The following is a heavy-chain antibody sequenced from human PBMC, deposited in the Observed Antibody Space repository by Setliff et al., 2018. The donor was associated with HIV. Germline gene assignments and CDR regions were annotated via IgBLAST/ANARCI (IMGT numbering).Heavy chain of an antibody. CDR2: IYYSGST. CDR1: GFSISSRYY. D-gene: IGHD3-10*01. J-gene: IGHJ6*02. CDR3: ARVGSGGRGYYYYGLDV. V-gene: IGHV4-61*01. Sequence: SSETLSLTCDVSGFSISSRYYWSWIRQPPGKGLEGIGYIYYSGSTNYNPSLKRRVTISVDKSKNQFSMKISYVTAADTAVYSCARVGSGGRGYYYYGLDVWGQGTTVTVSS.